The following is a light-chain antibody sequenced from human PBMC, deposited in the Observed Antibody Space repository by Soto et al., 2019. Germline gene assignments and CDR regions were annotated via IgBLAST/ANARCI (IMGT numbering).Light chain of an antibody. V-gene: IGKV3-20*01. Sequence: EIVLTQSPGTLSLSPGDRATLSCRASQTVSFSYLAWYQQKPGQAPRLLIYGASSRATGIPGRFSGSESGTDFTLTISRLEPEDFAVYYCQQYGSSPLTFGGGTKVELK. CDR3: QQYGSSPLT. CDR2: GAS. CDR1: QTVSFSY. J-gene: IGKJ4*01.